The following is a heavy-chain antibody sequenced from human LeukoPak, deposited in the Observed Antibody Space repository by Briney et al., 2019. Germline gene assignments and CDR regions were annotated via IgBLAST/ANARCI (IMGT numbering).Heavy chain of an antibody. D-gene: IGHD5-24*01. CDR3: ARHPLTWLQYPT. CDR2: IYYSGST. J-gene: IGHJ5*02. Sequence: PSETLSLTCTVSGGSISSSNYYWGWIRQPPGKGLEWIGSIYYSGSTYYNPSLKSRVAISVDTSRNQFLRKLSSETAEDTAMYYWARHPLTWLQYPTWGQGTLVTVSS. CDR1: GGSISSSNYY. V-gene: IGHV4-39*01.